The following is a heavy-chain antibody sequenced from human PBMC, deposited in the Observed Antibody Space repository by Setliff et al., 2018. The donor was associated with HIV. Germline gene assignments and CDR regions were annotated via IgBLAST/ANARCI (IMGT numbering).Heavy chain of an antibody. CDR2: IGSYSGYT. CDR1: NYTLINYG. CDR3: VREGLWFGDRGYYMDV. J-gene: IGHJ6*03. Sequence: ASVKVSCKASNYTLINYGVSWVRQAPGQGLEWMGWIGSYSGYTIYAQKFQDRLTMTTNTSTTTASMELRSLRSDDTAVYYCVREGLWFGDRGYYMDVWGTGTAVTVSS. D-gene: IGHD3-10*01. V-gene: IGHV1-18*01.